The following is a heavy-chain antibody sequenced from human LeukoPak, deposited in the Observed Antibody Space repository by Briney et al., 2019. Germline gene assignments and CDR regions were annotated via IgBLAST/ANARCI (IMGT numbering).Heavy chain of an antibody. Sequence: GGSLRLSCAASGFTFSSYAMSWVRQAPGKGLEWVSAISGSGGSTYYADSVKGRITISRDNSKNTLYLQMNSLRAEDTAVYCCAKGRHDKVATIPDYWGQGTLVTVSS. CDR2: ISGSGGST. V-gene: IGHV3-23*01. CDR1: GFTFSSYA. J-gene: IGHJ4*02. D-gene: IGHD5-12*01. CDR3: AKGRHDKVATIPDY.